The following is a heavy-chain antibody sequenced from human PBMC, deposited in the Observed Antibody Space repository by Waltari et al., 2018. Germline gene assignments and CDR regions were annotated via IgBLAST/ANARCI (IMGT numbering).Heavy chain of an antibody. Sequence: QVQLVQSGAEVKNPGSSVKVSCKASGGTFSTYNINWVRQAPGQGLEWMGWIIPIFGTANYAQKFQGRVTITTDESTSTAYMELNSLRSEDTAVYYCASGNIAAAQNWFDPWGQGTLVTVSS. V-gene: IGHV1-69*05. CDR1: GGTFSTYN. J-gene: IGHJ5*02. D-gene: IGHD6-6*01. CDR3: ASGNIAAAQNWFDP. CDR2: IIPIFGTA.